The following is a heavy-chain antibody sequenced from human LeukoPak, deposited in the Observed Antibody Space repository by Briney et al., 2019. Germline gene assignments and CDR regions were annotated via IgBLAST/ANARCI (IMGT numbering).Heavy chain of an antibody. CDR3: ARDRGLDYCSSTSCYTNGATFDP. J-gene: IGHJ5*02. V-gene: IGHV4-30-4*08. D-gene: IGHD2-2*02. CDR2: IYYSGST. Sequence: SETLSLTCTVSGGSISSSSYYWGWIRQPPGKGLEWIGYIYYSGSTYYNPSLKSRVTISVDTSKNQFSLKLSSVTAADTAVYYCARDRGLDYCSSTSCYTNGATFDPWGQGTLVTVSS. CDR1: GGSISSSSYY.